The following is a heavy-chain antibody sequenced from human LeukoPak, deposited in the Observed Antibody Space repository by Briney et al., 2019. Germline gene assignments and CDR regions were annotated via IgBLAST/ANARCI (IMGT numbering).Heavy chain of an antibody. J-gene: IGHJ4*02. CDR2: ISSSSSYI. Sequence: GGSLTLSCAASGFTFSRYSMNWVRQAPGKGLEWVSSISSSSSYIYYADSVKGRFTISRDNDKNSLYLQLNSLRAEDTAVYYCARDFPSSGDYPSWGQGNLVTVSS. CDR1: GFTFSRYS. CDR3: ARDFPSSGDYPS. V-gene: IGHV3-21*01. D-gene: IGHD4-17*01.